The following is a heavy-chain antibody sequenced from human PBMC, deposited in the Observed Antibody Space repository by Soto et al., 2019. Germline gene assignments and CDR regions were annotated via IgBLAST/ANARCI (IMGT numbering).Heavy chain of an antibody. Sequence: QVQLVESGGGVVQPGRSLRLSCAASGFTFSSYGMHWVRQAPGKGLEWVAVISYDGSNKYYADSVKGRFTISRDNSKNTLYLQMNSLRAEDTAVYYCAGEGLLARDAFDIWGQGTMVTVSS. CDR2: ISYDGSNK. CDR1: GFTFSSYG. CDR3: AGEGLLARDAFDI. D-gene: IGHD3-22*01. V-gene: IGHV3-30*03. J-gene: IGHJ3*02.